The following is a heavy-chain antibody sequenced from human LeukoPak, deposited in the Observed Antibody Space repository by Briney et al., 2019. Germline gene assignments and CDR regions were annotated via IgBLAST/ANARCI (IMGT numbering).Heavy chain of an antibody. V-gene: IGHV3-15*01. CDR1: GFTFSNAW. J-gene: IGHJ5*01. CDR2: IKSKTNGGKA. Sequence: RGGPLRLFCAASGFTFSNAWMTWVRQAPGKGREWVGRIKSKTNGGKADYAAPVKGRFTISRDDSKNTLYLQMNSLKIEDTAVYYCTTCPEGDSWGQGTLVTVSS. CDR3: TTCPEGDS. D-gene: IGHD1-14*01.